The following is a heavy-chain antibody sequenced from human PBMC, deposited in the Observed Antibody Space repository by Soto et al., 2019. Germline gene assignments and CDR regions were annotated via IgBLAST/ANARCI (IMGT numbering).Heavy chain of an antibody. CDR1: GGTFSTYA. CDR3: ASGIQLWLRRINNGYSG. J-gene: IGHJ4*02. Sequence: QVQLVQSGAEVKKPESSVKVSCKAPGGTFSTYAISWVRQAPGQGLEWMGGIIPMVGTANYAQRFQDRVTITADESTNTVYMVLSSLRSEDTAVYFCASGIQLWLRRINNGYSGWGQGTLVTVSS. V-gene: IGHV1-69*12. D-gene: IGHD5-18*01. CDR2: IIPMVGTA.